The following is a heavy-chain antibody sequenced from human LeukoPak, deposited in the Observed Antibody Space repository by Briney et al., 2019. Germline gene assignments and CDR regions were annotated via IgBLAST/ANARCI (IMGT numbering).Heavy chain of an antibody. CDR2: IRSMSAGGTV. V-gene: IGHV3-15*01. D-gene: IGHD2-8*01. J-gene: IGHJ4*02. CDR3: TKVGVYYYDA. CDR1: GLTFSNAW. Sequence: PGGSLRLSCTASGLTFSNAWMTWVRQVPGKGLEWVGRIRSMSAGGTVDYAAPVQGRFTISRDDSKNTVYLHMNSLGTEDTAIYYCTKVGVYYYDAWGQGTLVTVSS.